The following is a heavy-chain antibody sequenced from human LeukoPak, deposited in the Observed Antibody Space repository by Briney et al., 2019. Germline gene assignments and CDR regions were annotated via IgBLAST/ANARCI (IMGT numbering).Heavy chain of an antibody. CDR3: ARVSTYSGSYTFDP. CDR2: ISSSGSTI. V-gene: IGHV3-11*04. Sequence: PGGSLRLSCAASGFTFSDYYMSWIRQAPGKGLEWVSYISSSGSTIYYADSVKGRFTISRDNAKNSLYLQMNSLRAEDTAVYYCARVSTYSGSYTFDPWGQGTLVTVSS. J-gene: IGHJ5*02. D-gene: IGHD1-26*01. CDR1: GFTFSDYY.